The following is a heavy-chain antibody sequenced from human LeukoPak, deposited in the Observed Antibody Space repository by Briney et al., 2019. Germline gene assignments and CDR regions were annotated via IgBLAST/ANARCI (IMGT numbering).Heavy chain of an antibody. CDR3: ARDIREYSSSSWFDP. CDR1: GYTFTGYY. V-gene: IGHV1-2*02. CDR2: INPNRGGT. J-gene: IGHJ5*02. D-gene: IGHD6-6*01. Sequence: ASVKVSCKASGYTFTGYYMHWVRQAPGQGLEWMGWINPNRGGTNYAQKFQGRVTMTRDTSISTAYMELSRLRSDGTAVYYCARDIREYSSSSWFDPWGQGTLVTVSS.